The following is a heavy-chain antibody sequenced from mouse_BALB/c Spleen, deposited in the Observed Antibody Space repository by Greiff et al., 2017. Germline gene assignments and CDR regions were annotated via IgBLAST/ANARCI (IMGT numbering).Heavy chain of an antibody. CDR1: GFNIKDTY. J-gene: IGHJ4*01. D-gene: IGHD2-14*01. Sequence: EVQLQQSGAELVKPGASVKLSCTASGFNIKDTYMHWVKQRPEQGLEWIGRIDPANGNTKYDPKFQGKATITADTSSNTAYLQLSSLTSEDTAVYYCAAYYRYGDYYAMDYWGQGTSVTVSS. CDR3: AAYYRYGDYYAMDY. CDR2: IDPANGNT. V-gene: IGHV14-3*02.